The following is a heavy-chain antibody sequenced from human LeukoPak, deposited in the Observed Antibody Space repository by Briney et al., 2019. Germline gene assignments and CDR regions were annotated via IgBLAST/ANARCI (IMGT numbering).Heavy chain of an antibody. CDR2: IKLDGSEK. Sequence: GGSLRLSCAASRFTFSSYWMSWVRQAPGKGLEWVANIKLDGSEKSYVDSVKGRFTISRDNAKNSLYLQMYSLRVEDTAVYYCARDTWRAVAGTSTYYYTGMDAWGQGTTVTVSS. V-gene: IGHV3-7*03. CDR3: ARDTWRAVAGTSTYYYTGMDA. CDR1: RFTFSSYW. D-gene: IGHD6-19*01. J-gene: IGHJ6*02.